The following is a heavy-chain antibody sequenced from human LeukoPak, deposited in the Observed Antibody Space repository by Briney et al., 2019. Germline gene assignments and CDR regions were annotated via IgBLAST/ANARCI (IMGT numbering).Heavy chain of an antibody. CDR3: ARLYIQSGYDYSFDY. V-gene: IGHV1-46*01. CDR1: GYTFISYY. CDR2: INPSGGST. Sequence: ASVKVSCKASGYTFISYYLHWVRQAPGQGLEWMGIINPSGGSTSYAQKFQGRVTMTRDTSTSTVYMELSSLRSEDTAVYYCARLYIQSGYDYSFDYWGQGTLVTVSS. J-gene: IGHJ4*02. D-gene: IGHD5-12*01.